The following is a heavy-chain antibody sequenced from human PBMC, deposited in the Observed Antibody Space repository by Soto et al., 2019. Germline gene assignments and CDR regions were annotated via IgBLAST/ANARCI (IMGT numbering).Heavy chain of an antibody. CDR3: AKDTRISAALTGLFDS. CDR1: GFTFKSYN. D-gene: IGHD2-15*01. CDR2: VSGGGDVT. J-gene: IGHJ4*02. Sequence: PGGSLRLSCSASGFTFKSYNMNWVRQAPGKGLEWVSVVSGGGDVTLYADSVKGRFTISRDNSKRTLYLQLNSLRAEDTAVYYCAKDTRISAALTGLFDSWGQGTLVTVSS. V-gene: IGHV3-23*01.